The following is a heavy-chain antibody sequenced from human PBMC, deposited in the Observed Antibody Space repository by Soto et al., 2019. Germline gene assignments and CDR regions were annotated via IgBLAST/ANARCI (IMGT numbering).Heavy chain of an antibody. CDR2: IRSQANNYAT. Sequence: EVQLVESGGGLVQPGGSLKLSCAASGFTFSGSPMHWVRQASGKGLEWVGRIRSQANNYATAYTASGKGRFTVSRDDSKHTEYLQMNRQEAEETAVYDCASRFEAAPGAGGYFGLWGRGTLVTVSS. CDR3: ASRFEAAPGAGGYFGL. V-gene: IGHV3-73*02. D-gene: IGHD2-8*02. J-gene: IGHJ2*01. CDR1: GFTFSGSP.